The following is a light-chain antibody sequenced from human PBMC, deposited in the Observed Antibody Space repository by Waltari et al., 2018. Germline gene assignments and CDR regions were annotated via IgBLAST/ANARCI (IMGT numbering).Light chain of an antibody. CDR3: QQYNSDPT. CDR1: QRFSSW. J-gene: IGKJ1*01. V-gene: IGKV1-5*03. Sequence: DIQMTQSPSTLSASVVDSVTLTCLASQRFSSWLAWYQHKPGKDPKLLIYKASILESGFPSRFSGSGSVTEFTLTVSSLQPDDCATYYCQQYNSDPTFGQGTKVEIK. CDR2: KAS.